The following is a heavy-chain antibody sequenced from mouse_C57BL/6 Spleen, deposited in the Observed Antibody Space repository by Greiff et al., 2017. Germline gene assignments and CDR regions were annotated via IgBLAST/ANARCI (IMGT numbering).Heavy chain of an antibody. D-gene: IGHD4-1*01. CDR2: ISSGGSYT. J-gene: IGHJ2*01. Sequence: EVHLVESGGDLVKPGGSLKLSCAASGFTFSSYGMSWVRQTPDKRLEWVATISSGGSYTYYPDSVKGRFTISRDNAKNTLYLQMSSLKSEDTAMYYCARRTATGTDCDYWGQGTTLTVSS. CDR1: GFTFSSYG. CDR3: ARRTATGTDCDY. V-gene: IGHV5-6*01.